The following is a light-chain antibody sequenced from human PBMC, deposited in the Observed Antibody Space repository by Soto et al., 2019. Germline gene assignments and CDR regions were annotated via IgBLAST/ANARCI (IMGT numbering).Light chain of an antibody. V-gene: IGKV3-15*01. Sequence: EIVMTQSPATLSVSPGGRATLSCRASQSVSGNLAWYQQNPGQAPRLLIYGASTRATGIPARFSGSGSGTEFTLTISSLQSEDFAVYYCQQYNNWPPAFGQGTKVEIK. J-gene: IGKJ1*01. CDR2: GAS. CDR3: QQYNNWPPA. CDR1: QSVSGN.